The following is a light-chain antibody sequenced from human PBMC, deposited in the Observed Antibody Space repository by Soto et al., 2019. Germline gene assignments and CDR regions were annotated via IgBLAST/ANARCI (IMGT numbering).Light chain of an antibody. V-gene: IGKV3-15*01. J-gene: IGKJ1*01. Sequence: EIEMTQSPATLSVSLGDRATLSCRASQSVCSNLAWYQQKPGQAPRLLIYGASTRATGIPARFSGSGSGTEFTLTISSLQSEDFAVYYCQQYNSWPRTFGQGTKVEIK. CDR3: QQYNSWPRT. CDR1: QSVCSN. CDR2: GAS.